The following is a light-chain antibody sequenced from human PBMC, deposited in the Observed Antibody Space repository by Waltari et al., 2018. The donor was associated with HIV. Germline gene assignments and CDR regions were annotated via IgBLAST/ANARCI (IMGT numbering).Light chain of an antibody. CDR2: GAS. CDR3: QQHYSYPYT. V-gene: IGKV1-16*02. Sequence: DIQLTQSPSSVSASVEDTVTITCRASQDITRLLAWFQQKPGKAPKSLIYGASNLLGGVPSKFSGSGSGTEFTLTISNLQPEDSATYFCQQHYSYPYTFGQGTKLE. J-gene: IGKJ2*01. CDR1: QDITRL.